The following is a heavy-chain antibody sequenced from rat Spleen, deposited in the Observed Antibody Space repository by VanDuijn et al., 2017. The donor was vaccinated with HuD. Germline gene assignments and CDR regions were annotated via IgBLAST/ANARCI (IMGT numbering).Heavy chain of an antibody. V-gene: IGHV5-7*01. Sequence: EVQLVESGGGLVQPGRSLKLSCAASGFTFSNYGMAWVRQAPKKGLEWVATINYEGVKTYYRDSVKGRFTISRDNAKSTLYLQMDSLRSEDTATYYCARGYTLDYWGQGVMVTVSS. CDR2: INYEGVKT. CDR3: ARGYTLDY. D-gene: IGHD1-11*01. CDR1: GFTFSNYG. J-gene: IGHJ2*01.